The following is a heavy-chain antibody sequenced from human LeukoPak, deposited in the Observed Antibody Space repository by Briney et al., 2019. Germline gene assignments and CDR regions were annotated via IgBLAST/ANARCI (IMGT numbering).Heavy chain of an antibody. CDR1: GGSISSYY. D-gene: IGHD3-22*01. Sequence: SETLSLTCTVSGGSISSYYWSWIRQPAGKGLEWIGHIYTSGSTNYNPSLKSRVTMSVDTSKNQFSLKLSSVTAADTAVYYCARSGYYDSSGYLKDDAFDIRGQGTMVTISS. CDR2: IYTSGST. J-gene: IGHJ3*02. CDR3: ARSGYYDSSGYLKDDAFDI. V-gene: IGHV4-4*07.